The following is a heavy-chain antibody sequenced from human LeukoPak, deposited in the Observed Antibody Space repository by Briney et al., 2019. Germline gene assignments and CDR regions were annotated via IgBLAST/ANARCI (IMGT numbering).Heavy chain of an antibody. CDR3: ARNSSTSNNWFDL. CDR1: GFTFSSYS. D-gene: IGHD2-2*01. J-gene: IGHJ5*02. CDR2: ISSSSSYI. Sequence: GGSLRLSCAASGFTFSSYSMNWVRQAPGKGLEWVSSISSSSSYIYYADSVKGRFTISRDNAKNSLYLQMDSLRAEDTAVYYCARNSSTSNNWFDLWGQGTLVTVSS. V-gene: IGHV3-21*01.